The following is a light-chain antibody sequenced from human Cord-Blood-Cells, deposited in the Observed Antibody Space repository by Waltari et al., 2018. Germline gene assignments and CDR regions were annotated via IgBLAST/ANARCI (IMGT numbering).Light chain of an antibody. CDR1: SSDVGGYNY. CDR2: EVS. V-gene: IGLV2-8*01. J-gene: IGLJ2*01. CDR3: SSYAGSNNLV. Sequence: QSALTQPPSASGSPGQSVTISCTGTSSDVGGYNYVSWYQQHQGKAPKLMIYEVSKRPSGFPDRFAVSKSVNTASLTVSGLQTEYEADYYCSSYAGSNNLVFGGGTKLTVL.